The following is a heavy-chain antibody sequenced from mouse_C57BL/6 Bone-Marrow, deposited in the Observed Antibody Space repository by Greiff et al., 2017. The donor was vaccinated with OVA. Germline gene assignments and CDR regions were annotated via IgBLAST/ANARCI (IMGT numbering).Heavy chain of an antibody. CDR3: ASPRTGSWFAY. V-gene: IGHV5-4*03. D-gene: IGHD4-1*01. CDR1: GFTFSSYA. J-gene: IGHJ3*01. CDR2: ISDGGSYT. Sequence: EVMLVESGGGLVKPGGSLKLSCAASGFTFSSYAMSWVRQTPEKRLEWVATISDGGSYTYYPDNVKGRFTISRDNAKNNLYLQMSHLKSEDTAMYYCASPRTGSWFAYWGQGTLVTVSA.